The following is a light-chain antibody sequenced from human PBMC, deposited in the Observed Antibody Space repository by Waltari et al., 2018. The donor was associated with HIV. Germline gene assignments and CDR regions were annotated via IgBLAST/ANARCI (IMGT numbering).Light chain of an antibody. J-gene: IGKJ5*01. CDR2: SAS. CDR1: QSVTNN. V-gene: IGKV3-15*01. CDR3: QHYNSRPPLT. Sequence: DIEMTQSPATLSVSPGERATLSCRASQSVTNNLAWYQQKPGQAPRLLIFSASARASGVPGRFSASGSGTEFTLTISSLQPEDSAVYYCQHYNSRPPLTFGQGTRVEIK.